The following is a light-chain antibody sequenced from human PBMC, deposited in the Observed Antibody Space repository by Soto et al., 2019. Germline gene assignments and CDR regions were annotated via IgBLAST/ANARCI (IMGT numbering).Light chain of an antibody. CDR1: QSLMHRNGYNY. Sequence: DIVMTQSPLSLPFTPGEPASISCRSSQSLMHRNGYNYIDWYVQKPGQAPHLLIFLASNRASGVTDRFRGGVSGTDFTLKISRVESEDVGVYYCMQELHSQYTSGQGTKREI. CDR3: MQELHSQYT. CDR2: LAS. J-gene: IGKJ2*01. V-gene: IGKV2-28*01.